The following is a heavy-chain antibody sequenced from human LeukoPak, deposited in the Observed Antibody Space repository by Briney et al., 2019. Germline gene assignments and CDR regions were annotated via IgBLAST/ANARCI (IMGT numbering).Heavy chain of an antibody. CDR1: GFTFSSYV. D-gene: IGHD3-16*01. V-gene: IGHV3-23*01. CDR3: AKGRWGDY. Sequence: GSLRLSCAASGFTFSSYVMIWVRQAPGKGLEWVSGIIGSGVSTDYADSVKGRFTISRDNSKNTLYLQMNSLRAEDTAVYYCAKGRWGDYWGQGTLVTVSS. J-gene: IGHJ4*02. CDR2: IIGSGVST.